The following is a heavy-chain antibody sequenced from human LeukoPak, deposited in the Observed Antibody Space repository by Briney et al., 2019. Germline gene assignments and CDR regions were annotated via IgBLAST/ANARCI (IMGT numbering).Heavy chain of an antibody. D-gene: IGHD7-27*01. CDR3: ATGDQYFDY. Sequence: SQTLSLTCAISGDSVSNNIATWNWVRQSPSRGLEWLGRTYYRSRWGNDYAISVKGRITINPDTSRNQFSLQLNSVTPEDTAAYYCATGDQYFDYWGQGTLVTVSS. CDR1: GDSVSNNIAT. J-gene: IGHJ4*02. V-gene: IGHV6-1*01. CDR2: TYYRSRWGN.